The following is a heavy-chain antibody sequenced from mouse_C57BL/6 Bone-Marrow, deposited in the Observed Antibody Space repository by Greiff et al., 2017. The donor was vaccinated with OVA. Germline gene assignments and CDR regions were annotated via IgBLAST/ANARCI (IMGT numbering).Heavy chain of an antibody. CDR3: ARAPLYGYFDY. J-gene: IGHJ2*01. CDR2: INYDGSST. CDR1: GFTFSDYY. Sequence: EVMLVESAGGLVQPGRSMKLSCTASGFTFSDYYMAWVRQVPEKGLEWVANINYDGSSTYYLDSLKSRFIISRDNAKNILYLQMSSLKSEDTATYYCARAPLYGYFDYWGQGTTLTVSS. V-gene: IGHV5-16*01. D-gene: IGHD1-1*01.